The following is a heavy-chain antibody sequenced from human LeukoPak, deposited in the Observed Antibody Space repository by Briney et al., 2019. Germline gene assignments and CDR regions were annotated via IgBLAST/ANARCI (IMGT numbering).Heavy chain of an antibody. CDR3: AKDFKGLTIVSAGSFDY. V-gene: IGHV3-53*01. D-gene: IGHD6-13*01. CDR2: IYSGGSP. CDR1: GFSVRSSY. J-gene: IGHJ4*02. Sequence: GGSLRLSCAASGFSVRSSYMSWVRQAPGKGLEWVSVIYSGGSPDYADSAKGRFTISTDNSKNTLYLQMNSLRVEDTAVYYCAKDFKGLTIVSAGSFDYWGQGTLVTVSS.